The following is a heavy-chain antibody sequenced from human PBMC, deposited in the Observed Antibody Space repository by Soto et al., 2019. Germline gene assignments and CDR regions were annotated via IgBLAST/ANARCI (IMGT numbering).Heavy chain of an antibody. J-gene: IGHJ4*02. CDR3: ARVRGKWQQLVDY. D-gene: IGHD6-13*01. CDR2: IFYSGTT. CDR1: GDSISSTDYY. V-gene: IGHV4-30-4*01. Sequence: SETLSLTCTVSGDSISSTDYYWSWIRQTPGKGLEWIGHIFYSGTTYYNPSLKSRLTISVDTSKNQFSLKLSSVTAADTAVYYCARVRGKWQQLVDYWGQGTLVTVSS.